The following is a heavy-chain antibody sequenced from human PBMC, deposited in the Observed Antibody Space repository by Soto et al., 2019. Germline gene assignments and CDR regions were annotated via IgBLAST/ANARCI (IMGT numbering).Heavy chain of an antibody. CDR1: GGTFSSYT. V-gene: IGHV1-69*02. CDR2: IIPILGIA. D-gene: IGHD6-13*01. Sequence: QVQLVQSGAEVKKPGSSVKVSCKASGGTFSSYTISWVRQAPGQGLEWMGRIIPILGIANYAQKFQGRVTITADKSTSTAYMELSSLRSEDTAVYYCARSPGIAAVGSSGSDYWGQGTLVTVSS. J-gene: IGHJ4*02. CDR3: ARSPGIAAVGSSGSDY.